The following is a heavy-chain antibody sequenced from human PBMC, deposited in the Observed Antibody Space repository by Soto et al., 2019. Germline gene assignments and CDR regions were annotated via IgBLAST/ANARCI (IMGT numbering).Heavy chain of an antibody. CDR1: GYTFTSYA. J-gene: IGHJ4*02. Sequence: ASVKVSCKASGYTFTSYAMHWVRQAPGQRLEWMGWINAGNGNTKYSQKFQGRVTITRDTSASTAYMELSSLRSEDTAVYYCARGRLQSSGWYGPFDYWGQGTLVTVSS. D-gene: IGHD6-19*01. CDR3: ARGRLQSSGWYGPFDY. V-gene: IGHV1-3*01. CDR2: INAGNGNT.